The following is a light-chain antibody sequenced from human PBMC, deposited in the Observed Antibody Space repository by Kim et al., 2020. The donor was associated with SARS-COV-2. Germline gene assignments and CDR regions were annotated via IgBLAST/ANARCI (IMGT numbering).Light chain of an antibody. J-gene: IGLJ3*02. CDR2: VNSDGSQ. Sequence: QLVLTQSPPASASLGASVRLTCTLSSGHSTYAIAWHQQQPEKGPRYLMKVNSDGSQTKADGVPDRFSGSSSGADRYLTISSLQSDDEADYYCQTWGTGFQVIGGGTQLTVL. CDR3: QTWGTGFQV. CDR1: SGHSTYA. V-gene: IGLV4-69*01.